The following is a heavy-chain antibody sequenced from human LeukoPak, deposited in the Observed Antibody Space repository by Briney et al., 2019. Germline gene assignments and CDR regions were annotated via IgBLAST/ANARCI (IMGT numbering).Heavy chain of an antibody. D-gene: IGHD2-2*01. CDR1: GFTFSSYA. J-gene: IGHJ4*02. CDR2: ISYDGSNK. CDR3: AKSPRRDCSSTSCYYY. Sequence: GWSLRLSCAASGFTFSSYAMHWVRQAPGKGLEWVAVISYDGSNKYYADSVKGRFTISRDNSKNTLYLQMNSLRAEDTAVYYCAKSPRRDCSSTSCYYYWGQGTLVTVSS. V-gene: IGHV3-30*18.